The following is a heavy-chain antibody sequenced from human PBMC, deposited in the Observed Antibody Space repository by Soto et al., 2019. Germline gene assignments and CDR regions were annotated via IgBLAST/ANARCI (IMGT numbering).Heavy chain of an antibody. CDR1: GFTFSTYL. D-gene: IGHD3-9*01. J-gene: IGHJ3*02. Sequence: VQLVESGGGLVEPGGSLRLSCAASGFTFSTYLMNWVPQAPGKGLEWVSSIKSDSSSLYYADSVKGRFTISRDNAKNSLHLQMNSLRVEDTAMYFCARKPMTGSQSGAFDIWGQGTMVTVSS. V-gene: IGHV3-21*06. CDR2: IKSDSSSL. CDR3: ARKPMTGSQSGAFDI.